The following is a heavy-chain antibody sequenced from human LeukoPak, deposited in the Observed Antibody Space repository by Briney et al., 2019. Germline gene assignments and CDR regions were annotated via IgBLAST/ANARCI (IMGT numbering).Heavy chain of an antibody. CDR2: INHSGST. CDR3: ARRKLWLRYYFDY. V-gene: IGHV4-34*01. CDR1: GGSFSGYY. J-gene: IGHJ4*02. D-gene: IGHD3-10*01. Sequence: SETLSLTCAVYGGSFSGYYWSWIRQPPGKGLEWIGEINHSGSTNYNPSLKSRVTISVDTSKNQFSLKLSSVTAADTAVYYCARRKLWLRYYFDYWGQGTLVTVSS.